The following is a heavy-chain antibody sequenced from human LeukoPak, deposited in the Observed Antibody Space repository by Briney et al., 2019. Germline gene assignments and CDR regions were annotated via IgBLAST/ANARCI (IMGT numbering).Heavy chain of an antibody. Sequence: SETLSLTCSVSGDSISTYYWSWIRQSVGKGLEWIGRISTSGSPYFNPSLTSRVTMSVDTSKNQFSLKVSSVTAADTAIYYCARYKVGATYALDYWGQGTLVTVSS. D-gene: IGHD1-26*01. V-gene: IGHV4-4*07. J-gene: IGHJ4*02. CDR1: GDSISTYY. CDR3: ARYKVGATYALDY. CDR2: ISTSGSP.